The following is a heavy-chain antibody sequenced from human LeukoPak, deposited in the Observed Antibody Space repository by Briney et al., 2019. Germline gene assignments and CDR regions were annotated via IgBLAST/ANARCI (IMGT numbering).Heavy chain of an antibody. J-gene: IGHJ4*02. V-gene: IGHV4-4*09. CDR2: IYTSGST. Sequence: PSETLSLTCTVSGGSISSSYWSWIWQPPGKGLEWIGYIYTSGSTNYNPSLKSRVTISVDTSKNQFSLNLSSVTAADTAVYYCARRRSGGRDFDFWGRGTLVTVSS. D-gene: IGHD2-15*01. CDR3: ARRRSGGRDFDF. CDR1: GGSISSSY.